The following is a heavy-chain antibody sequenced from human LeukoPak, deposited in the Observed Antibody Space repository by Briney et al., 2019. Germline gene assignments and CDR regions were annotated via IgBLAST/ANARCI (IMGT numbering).Heavy chain of an antibody. CDR3: ARSHYYDSSGYFSYYYGLDV. Sequence: PGGSLRLSCAASGFTFSSYWMHWVRQAPGKGLLWVSRINSDGSSTRRADSVKGRFTISRDNAKNTLYLQMNSLRTEDTAVYYCARSHYYDSSGYFSYYYGLDVWGQGTTVTVSS. D-gene: IGHD3-22*01. V-gene: IGHV3-74*01. J-gene: IGHJ6*02. CDR2: INSDGSST. CDR1: GFTFSSYW.